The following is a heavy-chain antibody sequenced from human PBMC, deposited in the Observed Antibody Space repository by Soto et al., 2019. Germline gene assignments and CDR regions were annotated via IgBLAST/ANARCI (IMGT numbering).Heavy chain of an antibody. V-gene: IGHV1-2*02. CDR3: AREASAVISLDY. CDR1: GYIFTAYS. D-gene: IGHD6-19*01. Sequence: ASVKVSCKASGYIFTAYSMHWVRQAPGQGLEWVGWFNPNSGDTIYAQKFQGRVTLTGDTSVSTAYMELYSLTSDDTAVYYCAREASAVISLDYWGQGTLVTVSS. CDR2: FNPNSGDT. J-gene: IGHJ4*02.